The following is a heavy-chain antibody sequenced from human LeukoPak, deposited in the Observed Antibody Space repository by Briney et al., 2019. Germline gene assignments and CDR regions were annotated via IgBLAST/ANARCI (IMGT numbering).Heavy chain of an antibody. V-gene: IGHV4-4*07. CDR3: ARETRNQRYYYDSSALDV. CDR2: IYTSGST. Sequence: SETLSLTCTVSGGSISSYYWSWIRQPAGKGLEWIGRIYTSGSTNYNPSLKGRVTMSVDTSKNQFSLKLSSVTAADTAVYYCARETRNQRYYYDSSALDVWGQGTTVTVSS. D-gene: IGHD3-22*01. CDR1: GGSISSYY. J-gene: IGHJ6*02.